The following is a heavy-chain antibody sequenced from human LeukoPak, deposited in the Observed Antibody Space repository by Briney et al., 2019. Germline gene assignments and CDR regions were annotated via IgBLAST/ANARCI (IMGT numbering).Heavy chain of an antibody. CDR3: ARDQYTSSPYYFDY. CDR2: IWYDGSNK. J-gene: IGHJ4*02. CDR1: GFTFSSYG. Sequence: GGSLRLSCAASGFTFSSYGMHWVRQAPGKGLEWVTFIWYDGSNKYYADSVKGRFTISRDNSKNTLYLQMNSLRAKDTAVYYCARDQYTSSPYYFDYWGQGTLVTVSS. V-gene: IGHV3-33*01. D-gene: IGHD6-6*01.